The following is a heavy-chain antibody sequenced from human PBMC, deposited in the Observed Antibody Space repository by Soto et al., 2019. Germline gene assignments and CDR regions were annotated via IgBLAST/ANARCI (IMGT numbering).Heavy chain of an antibody. CDR2: IRVYNGNT. CDR3: ARDSPPNDY. J-gene: IGHJ4*02. V-gene: IGHV1-18*01. Sequence: QFQLVQSGAAVKKPGSSVKVSCRASGYTFTSYGISWVRQAPGQGLEWMGWIRVYNGNTNYAQKLQGRVTMTTDTSTSTAYMELRSLKSDDTAVYYCARDSPPNDYWGQGTLVTVSS. CDR1: GYTFTSYG.